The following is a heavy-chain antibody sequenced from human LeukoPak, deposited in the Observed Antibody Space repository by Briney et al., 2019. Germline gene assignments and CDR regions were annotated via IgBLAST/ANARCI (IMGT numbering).Heavy chain of an antibody. CDR1: GFTFSSYG. D-gene: IGHD6-19*01. J-gene: IGHJ4*02. CDR3: AKDPGRDGWSYFDY. Sequence: QPGGSLRLSCVESGFTFSSYGMHWVRQAPGTGLEWVAFVRNDGNNKYYVDSVKGRFTISRDNSKNRLYLQMNSLRVEDTAVYYCAKDPGRDGWSYFDYWGQGTLVTVSS. CDR2: VRNDGNNK. V-gene: IGHV3-30*02.